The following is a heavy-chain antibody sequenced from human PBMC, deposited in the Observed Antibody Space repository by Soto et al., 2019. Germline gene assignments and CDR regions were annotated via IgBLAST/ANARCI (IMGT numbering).Heavy chain of an antibody. D-gene: IGHD3-10*01. V-gene: IGHV1-2*04. CDR2: INPNSGGT. Sequence: ASVKVSCKASGYTFTGYYMHWARQAPGQGLEWMGWINPNSGGTNYAQKFQGWVTMTRDTSISTAYMELSRLRSDDTAVYYYGSGSYYGPLIYYYYMDVWGKGTTVTVSS. CDR3: GSGSYYGPLIYYYYMDV. J-gene: IGHJ6*03. CDR1: GYTFTGYY.